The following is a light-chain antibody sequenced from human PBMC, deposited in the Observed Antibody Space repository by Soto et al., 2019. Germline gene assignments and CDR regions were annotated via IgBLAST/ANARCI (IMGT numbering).Light chain of an antibody. Sequence: NQCPVTVSVSKGESATLACRASQSVXSGYLAWYRQKPGQAPGIPXDDASSRATGVPDRLSGSGSATDFSLTISRLEPDDCALYYCQQYDSSTRTVGQVTKVEI. CDR3: QQYDSSTRT. CDR1: QSVXSGY. CDR2: DAS. J-gene: IGKJ1*01. V-gene: IGKV3-20*01.